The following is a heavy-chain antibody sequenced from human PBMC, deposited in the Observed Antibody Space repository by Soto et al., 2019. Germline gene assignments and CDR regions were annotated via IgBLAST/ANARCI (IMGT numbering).Heavy chain of an antibody. CDR2: IWYDGSNK. J-gene: IGHJ4*02. D-gene: IGHD2-2*01. V-gene: IGHV3-33*01. Sequence: VAVIWYDGSNKYYADSVKGRFTISRDNSKNTLYLQMNSLRAEDTAVYYCARDRYRLGYCSSTSCYPYYFDYWGQGTLVTVSS. CDR3: ARDRYRLGYCSSTSCYPYYFDY.